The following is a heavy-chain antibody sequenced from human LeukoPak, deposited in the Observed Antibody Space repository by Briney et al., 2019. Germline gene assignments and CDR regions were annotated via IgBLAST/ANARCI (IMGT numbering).Heavy chain of an antibody. D-gene: IGHD5-12*01. CDR1: GCTFTGYY. CDR2: INPNSGGT. V-gene: IGHV1-2*02. J-gene: IGHJ4*02. Sequence: ASVKVSCKASGCTFTGYYMHWVRQAPGQGLEWMGWINPNSGGTNYAQKFQGRVTMTRDTSISTAYMELSRLRSDDTAVYYCARIRASGYDLDYWGQGTLVTVSS. CDR3: ARIRASGYDLDY.